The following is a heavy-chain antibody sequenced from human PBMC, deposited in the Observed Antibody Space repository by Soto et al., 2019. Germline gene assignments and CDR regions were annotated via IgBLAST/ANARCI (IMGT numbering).Heavy chain of an antibody. CDR3: ARDRGLLEPYNWFDP. V-gene: IGHV1-18*01. Sequence: ASVKVSCKASGYTFISHSITWVRQAPGQGLEWMGWISSYNGNTNYAQKLQGRVTMTTDTSTSTAYMELRSLRSDDTAVYYCARDRGLLEPYNWFDPWGQGTLVTVSS. CDR2: ISSYNGNT. J-gene: IGHJ5*02. D-gene: IGHD1-1*01. CDR1: GYTFISHS.